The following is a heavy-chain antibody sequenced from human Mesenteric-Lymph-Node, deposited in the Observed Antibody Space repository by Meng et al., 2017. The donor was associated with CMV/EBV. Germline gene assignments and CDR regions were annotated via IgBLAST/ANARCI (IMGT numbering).Heavy chain of an antibody. D-gene: IGHD2-2*02. J-gene: IGHJ4*02. Sequence: GGSLRLSCKGSGYSFTSYWIGWVRQMPGKGLEWMGITYPRDSDTRYSPSFQGQVTISVDKSISTAYLQWSSLKASDTAIYYCARLDLFQMLYSFDHWGQGTVVTVSS. V-gene: IGHV5-51*01. CDR1: GYSFTSYW. CDR2: TYPRDSDT. CDR3: ARLDLFQMLYSFDH.